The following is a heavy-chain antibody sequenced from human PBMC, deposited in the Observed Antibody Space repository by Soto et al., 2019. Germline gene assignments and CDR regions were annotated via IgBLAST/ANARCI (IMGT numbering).Heavy chain of an antibody. CDR3: ARHGRWHDLDI. CDR1: GGSISSYY. Sequence: NPSETLSLTCTVSGGSISSYYWSWIRQPPGKGLEWIGYIYYSGSTNYNPSLKSRVTISVDTSKNQFSLKLSSVTAADTAVYYCARHGRWHDLDIWGQGTMVTVSS. J-gene: IGHJ3*02. V-gene: IGHV4-59*08. CDR2: IYYSGST. D-gene: IGHD1-1*01.